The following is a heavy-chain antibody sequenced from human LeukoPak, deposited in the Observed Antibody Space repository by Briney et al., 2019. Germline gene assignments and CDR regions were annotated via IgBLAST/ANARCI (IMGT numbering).Heavy chain of an antibody. D-gene: IGHD2-21*02. J-gene: IGHJ2*01. CDR2: ISSSSSTI. CDR3: ARAPSPYCGGDCDWYFDL. V-gene: IGHV3-48*01. CDR1: GFTFSSYS. Sequence: GGSLRLSCAASGFTFSSYSMNWVRQAPGKGLEWVSYISSSSSTIYYADSVKGRFIISRDNAKNSLYLQMNSLRAGDTAVYYCARAPSPYCGGDCDWYFDLWGRGTLVTVSS.